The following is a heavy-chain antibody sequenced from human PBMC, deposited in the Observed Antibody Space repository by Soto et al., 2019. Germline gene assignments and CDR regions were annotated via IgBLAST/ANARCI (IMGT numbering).Heavy chain of an antibody. J-gene: IGHJ4*02. Sequence: ASVKVSCKASGYTFTSYDINWVRQATGQGLEWMGWMNPNSGNTGYAQKFQGRVTMTRNTSISAAYMELSSLRSEDTAVYYCAREHSSSWRFDYWGQGTLVTVSS. V-gene: IGHV1-8*01. CDR2: MNPNSGNT. CDR3: AREHSSSWRFDY. D-gene: IGHD6-13*01. CDR1: GYTFTSYD.